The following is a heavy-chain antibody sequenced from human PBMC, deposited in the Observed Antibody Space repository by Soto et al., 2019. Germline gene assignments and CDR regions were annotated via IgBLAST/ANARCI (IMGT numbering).Heavy chain of an antibody. Sequence: SLRLSCSASVFTCADYAMHWVRQAPGKGLEWVSGISWNSGSIGYADSVKGRFTISRDNAKNSLYLQMNSLRAEDTALYYCAKAGPVLGDTYGMDVWGQGTTVTVSS. CDR2: ISWNSGSI. J-gene: IGHJ6*02. V-gene: IGHV3-9*01. D-gene: IGHD2-8*01. CDR3: AKAGPVLGDTYGMDV. CDR1: VFTCADYA.